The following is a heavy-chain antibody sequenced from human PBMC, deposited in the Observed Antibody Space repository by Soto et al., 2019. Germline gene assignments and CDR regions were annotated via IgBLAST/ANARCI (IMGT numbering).Heavy chain of an antibody. CDR2: IIPILGIA. D-gene: IGHD3-10*01. Sequence: GASVKGYCKASGGTISRDSISWGRKATEKGLERKGRIIPILGIANYAQKFQGRVTITADKSTSTAYMELSSLRSEDTAVFYFASFRTSGSGNHRPVAFDIWGQGTMVTVSS. CDR3: ASFRTSGSGNHRPVAFDI. CDR1: GGTISRDS. V-gene: IGHV1-69*02. J-gene: IGHJ3*02.